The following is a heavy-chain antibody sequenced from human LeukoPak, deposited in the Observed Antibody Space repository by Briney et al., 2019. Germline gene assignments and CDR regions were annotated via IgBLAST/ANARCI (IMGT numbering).Heavy chain of an antibody. CDR2: ISASSAYI. Sequence: PGGSLRLSCAASGFDFSSYTMNWVRQAPGKGLEWVSSISASSAYIFYADSVKGRFTVSRDNAKSSLFLQMDRLSVEDTAVYYCARDIVGTYGMDVWGQGTSVTVSS. CDR3: ARDIVGTYGMDV. D-gene: IGHD2-15*01. J-gene: IGHJ6*02. CDR1: GFDFSSYT. V-gene: IGHV3-21*04.